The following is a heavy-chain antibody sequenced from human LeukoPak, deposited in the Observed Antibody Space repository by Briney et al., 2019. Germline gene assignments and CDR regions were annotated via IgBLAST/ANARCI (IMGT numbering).Heavy chain of an antibody. CDR3: ARGSMSVRWGRVRNWFDP. D-gene: IGHD3-3*01. CDR1: GYTFTSYG. V-gene: IGHV1-18*01. Sequence: ASVKVSCKASGYTFTSYGISWVRQVPGRGLEWMGWISAYNGNTNYAQKLQGRVTMTTDTSTSTAYMELRSLRSDDTAVYYCARGSMSVRWGRVRNWFDPWGQGTLVTVSS. J-gene: IGHJ5*02. CDR2: ISAYNGNT.